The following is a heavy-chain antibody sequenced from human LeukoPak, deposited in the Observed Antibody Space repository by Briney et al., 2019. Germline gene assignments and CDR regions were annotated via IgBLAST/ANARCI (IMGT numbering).Heavy chain of an antibody. V-gene: IGHV4-59*01. CDR2: VSYSGST. CDR3: ARENDRYGRIDY. CDR1: GFTFGDYA. Sequence: PGGSLRLSCTASGFTFGDYAMSWVRQAPGKGLEWIGYVSYSGSTDYNPSLKSRVIISIDTSKNQFSLRLSSVTAADTAVYYCARENDRYGRIDYWGQGTQVTVSS. J-gene: IGHJ4*02. D-gene: IGHD5-18*01.